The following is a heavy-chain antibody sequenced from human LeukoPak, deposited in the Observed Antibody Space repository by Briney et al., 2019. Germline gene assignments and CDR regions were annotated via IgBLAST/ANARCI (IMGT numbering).Heavy chain of an antibody. D-gene: IGHD3-22*01. Sequence: GRSLRLSCAASGFTFSSYGMQWVRQAPGKGLEWVTVIWYDGSNKYYADSVKGRFTISRDNSKNTLYLQMNSLRAEDTAVYYCARDYYRYFDYWGQGTLVTVSS. CDR2: IWYDGSNK. V-gene: IGHV3-33*01. CDR1: GFTFSSYG. CDR3: ARDYYRYFDY. J-gene: IGHJ4*02.